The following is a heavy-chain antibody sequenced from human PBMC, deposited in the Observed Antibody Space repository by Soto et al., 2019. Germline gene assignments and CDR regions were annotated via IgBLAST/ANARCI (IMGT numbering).Heavy chain of an antibody. Sequence: GGSLRLSCAASGFTFSSYSMNWVRQAPGKGLEWVSSISSSSSYIFYTDSVKGRFTISRDNAKNSLYLQMNSLRAEDTAVYYCARVPVPLPYLPPPADYYGMDVWGQGTTVTVSS. CDR2: ISSSSSYI. D-gene: IGHD2-2*01. V-gene: IGHV3-21*01. CDR1: GFTFSSYS. CDR3: ARVPVPLPYLPPPADYYGMDV. J-gene: IGHJ6*02.